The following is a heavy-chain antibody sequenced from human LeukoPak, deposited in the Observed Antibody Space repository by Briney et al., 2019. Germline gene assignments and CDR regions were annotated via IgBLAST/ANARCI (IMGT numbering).Heavy chain of an antibody. J-gene: IGHJ1*01. Sequence: GGSLRLSCAASGFTFSNAWMSWVRQAPGKGLEWVGRIKSKTDGGTTDYAAPVKGRFTISRDDSKNTLYLQMNSLKTEDTAVYYCTTVLEWELPEYFQHWGQGTLVTVSS. CDR3: TTVLEWELPEYFQH. CDR2: IKSKTDGGTT. D-gene: IGHD1-26*01. CDR1: GFTFSNAW. V-gene: IGHV3-15*01.